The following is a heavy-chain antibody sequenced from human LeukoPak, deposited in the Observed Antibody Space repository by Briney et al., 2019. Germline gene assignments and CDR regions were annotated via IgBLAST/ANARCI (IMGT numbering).Heavy chain of an antibody. J-gene: IGHJ4*02. CDR2: INAGNGNT. CDR1: GYTFTSYA. V-gene: IGHV1-3*01. D-gene: IGHD2-2*01. Sequence: GASVKVSCKASGYTFTSYAMHWVRQAPGQRLEWMGWINAGNGNTKYSQKFQGRVTITWDTSASTAYMELSSLRSGDTAVYYCARSVVVVPAASPYFDYWGQGTLVTVSS. CDR3: ARSVVVVPAASPYFDY.